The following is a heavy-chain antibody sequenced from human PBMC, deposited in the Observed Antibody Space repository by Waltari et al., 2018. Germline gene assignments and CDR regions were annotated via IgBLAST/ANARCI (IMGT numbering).Heavy chain of an antibody. CDR3: AKAGRGYSYGYFGY. D-gene: IGHD5-18*01. Sequence: EVPLVESGGVVVQPGGSLRLSCAASGFTFDDYAIHWVSQAPGKGLEWVSLISWDGGSTYYADSVKGRFTISRDNSKNSLYLQMNSLRAEDTALYYCAKAGRGYSYGYFGYWGQGTLVTVSS. CDR2: ISWDGGST. V-gene: IGHV3-43D*04. CDR1: GFTFDDYA. J-gene: IGHJ4*02.